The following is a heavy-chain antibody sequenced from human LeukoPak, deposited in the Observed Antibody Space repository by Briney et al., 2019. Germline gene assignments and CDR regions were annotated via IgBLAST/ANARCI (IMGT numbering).Heavy chain of an antibody. V-gene: IGHV1-46*01. J-gene: IGHJ5*02. CDR3: ARDLGFSSGWS. CDR2: INPSGDNT. D-gene: IGHD6-19*01. Sequence: ASVKVSCKASGYTFTNNFMHWVRQAPGQGLEWMGIINPSGDNTWYAQKFQGRVTMTRDTSTSTVYMELSSLRSEDTAVYYCARDLGFSSGWSWGQGTLVTVSS. CDR1: GYTFTNNF.